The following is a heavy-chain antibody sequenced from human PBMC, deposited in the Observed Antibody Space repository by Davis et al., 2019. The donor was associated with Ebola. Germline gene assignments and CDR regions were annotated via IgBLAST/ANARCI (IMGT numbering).Heavy chain of an antibody. V-gene: IGHV1-18*01. J-gene: IGHJ5*02. CDR3: ARGKTVAGTRGLSWFDP. Sequence: ASVKVSCKASGYTFISYGISWVRQAPGQGLEWMGWISAYNRNTNYAQKLQGRVTMTTDTSASTSYMELSSLRSEDTAVFYCARGKTVAGTRGLSWFDPWGPGTLVTVSS. CDR2: ISAYNRNT. D-gene: IGHD6-19*01. CDR1: GYTFISYG.